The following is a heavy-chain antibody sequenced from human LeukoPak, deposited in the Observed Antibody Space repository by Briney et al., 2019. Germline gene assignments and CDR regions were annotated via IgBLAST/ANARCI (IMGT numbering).Heavy chain of an antibody. V-gene: IGHV4-34*01. CDR3: ARALSGTYGDYSGGAFDI. CDR1: GGSFSGYY. CDR2: INHSGST. D-gene: IGHD4-17*01. J-gene: IGHJ3*02. Sequence: SETLSLTCGVHGGSFSGYYWSWIRQSPGKGLEWIGEINHSGSTNYNPSLKSRVTISVDTSKNQFSLKLSSVTAADTAVYYCARALSGTYGDYSGGAFDIWGQGTMVTVSS.